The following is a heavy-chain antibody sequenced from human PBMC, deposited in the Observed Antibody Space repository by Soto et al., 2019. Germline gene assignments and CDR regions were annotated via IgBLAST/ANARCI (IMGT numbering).Heavy chain of an antibody. V-gene: IGHV4-59*02. CDR1: GGSVSSYY. CDR2: IYYSGST. CDR3: ASRGQWLVSEWYFDL. D-gene: IGHD6-19*01. Sequence: QVQLQESGPGLVKPSETLSLTCTVSGGSVSSYYWSWIRQPPGKGLERIGYIYYSGSTNYNPSLKTRVTMSVDTSKNQFSLTLSSVTGADRAVYYCASRGQWLVSEWYFDLWGRGTLVTVSS. J-gene: IGHJ2*01.